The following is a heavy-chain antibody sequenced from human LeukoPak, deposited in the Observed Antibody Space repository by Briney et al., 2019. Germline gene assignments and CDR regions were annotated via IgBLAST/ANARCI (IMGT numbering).Heavy chain of an antibody. Sequence: SVKVSCKASGYTFSVYYMHWVRQAPGQGLEWMGRIIPILGIANYAQKFQGRVTITADKSTSTAYMELSSLRSEDTAVYYCARGYALYSGRYIDFDYWGQGTLVTVSS. CDR3: ARGYALYSGRYIDFDY. D-gene: IGHD1-26*01. CDR2: IIPILGIA. V-gene: IGHV1-69*04. CDR1: GYTFSVYY. J-gene: IGHJ4*02.